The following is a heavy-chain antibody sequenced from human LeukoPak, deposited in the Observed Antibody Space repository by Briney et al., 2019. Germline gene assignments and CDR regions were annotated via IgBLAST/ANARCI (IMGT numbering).Heavy chain of an antibody. J-gene: IGHJ5*02. CDR1: GGTFSSYA. Sequence: GASVKVSCKASGGTFSSYAISWVRQAPGQGLEWMGWISAYNGNTNYAQKLQGRVTMTTDTSTSTAYMELRSLRSDDTAVYYCARALGSGSYLFGPWGQGTLVTVSS. V-gene: IGHV1-18*01. D-gene: IGHD3-10*01. CDR2: ISAYNGNT. CDR3: ARALGSGSYLFGP.